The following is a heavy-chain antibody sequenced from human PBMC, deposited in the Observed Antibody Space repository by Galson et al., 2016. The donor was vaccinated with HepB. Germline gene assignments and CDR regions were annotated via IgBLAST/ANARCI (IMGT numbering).Heavy chain of an antibody. V-gene: IGHV4-34*01. J-gene: IGHJ5*02. CDR3: AREGRTTPTVVSTIRREYHWFDP. D-gene: IGHD5/OR15-5a*01. Sequence: SETLSLTCGVYGGSFSSNYWSWIRQPPGQGLEWIGEINHAGSSNYNPSLKSRVTISVDTSKNQVSLKLTSVTAADTAVYYCAREGRTTPTVVSTIRREYHWFDPWGQGTLVTVSS. CDR1: GGSFSSNY. CDR2: INHAGSS.